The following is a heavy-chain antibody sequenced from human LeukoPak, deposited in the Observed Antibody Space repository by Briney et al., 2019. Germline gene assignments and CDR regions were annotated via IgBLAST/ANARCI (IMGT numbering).Heavy chain of an antibody. D-gene: IGHD3-16*02. Sequence: SVKVSCKASGGTSSSYAISWVRQAPGQGLEWMGGIMPIFGTANYAQKFQGRVTITADESTSTAYMELSSLRSEDTAVYYCAREGYDYVWGSYRRNWFDPWGQGTLVTVSS. J-gene: IGHJ5*02. CDR3: AREGYDYVWGSYRRNWFDP. CDR2: IMPIFGTA. CDR1: GGTSSSYA. V-gene: IGHV1-69*13.